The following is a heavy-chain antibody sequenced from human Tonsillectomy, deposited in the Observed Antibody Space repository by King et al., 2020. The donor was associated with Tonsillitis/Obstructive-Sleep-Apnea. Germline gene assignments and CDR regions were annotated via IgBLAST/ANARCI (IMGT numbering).Heavy chain of an antibody. Sequence: VQLVESGGGLVQPGRSLRLSCTASGFTFADYAMNWVRQAPGKGLEWVGFIRSEAYGGTTEYAASVKGRFTISRDDSKTIAYLQMDSLKTEDTAVYYCDRGNHGFDYWGQGTLVTVSS. CDR3: DRGNHGFDY. V-gene: IGHV3-49*04. CDR1: GFTFADYA. CDR2: IRSEAYGGTT. D-gene: IGHD1-14*01. J-gene: IGHJ4*02.